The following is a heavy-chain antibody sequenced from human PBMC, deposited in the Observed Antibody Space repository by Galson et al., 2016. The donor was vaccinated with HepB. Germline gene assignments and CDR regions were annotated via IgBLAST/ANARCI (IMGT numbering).Heavy chain of an antibody. V-gene: IGHV4-39*01. D-gene: IGHD3-22*01. CDR1: GDSVSRSTHY. J-gene: IGHJ4*02. Sequence: ETLSLTCTVSGDSVSRSTHYWAWIRQAPGKGLEWIGIIYYGGSTFYNPSLNSRVTISVDTSKNQLSLMLTSVTAADTAVYYCASRLRGDSYDSRTVVDSWGQGTLVTVSS. CDR2: IYYGGST. CDR3: ASRLRGDSYDSRTVVDS.